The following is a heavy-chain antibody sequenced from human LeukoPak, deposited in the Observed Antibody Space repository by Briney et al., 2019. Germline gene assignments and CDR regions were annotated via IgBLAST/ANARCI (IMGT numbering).Heavy chain of an antibody. Sequence: GGSLRLSCAASGFTFSSYAMSWVRQAPGKGLEWVSATSGSGGSTYYADSVKGRFTISRDNSKNTLYLQMNSLRAEDTAVYYCAKDLAPVGGAYYYGMDVWGQGTTVTVSS. CDR2: TSGSGGST. D-gene: IGHD4-23*01. CDR3: AKDLAPVGGAYYYGMDV. V-gene: IGHV3-23*01. J-gene: IGHJ6*02. CDR1: GFTFSSYA.